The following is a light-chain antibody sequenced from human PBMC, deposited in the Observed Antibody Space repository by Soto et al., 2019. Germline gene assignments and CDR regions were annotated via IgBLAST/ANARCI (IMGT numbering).Light chain of an antibody. V-gene: IGKV4-1*01. CDR1: SSVLSSSNNKNY. CDR3: RHFYT. CDR2: WAS. Sequence: DFVMTQTPDSLAVSLGERATINCKSSSSVLSSSNNKNYLAWYQQKPGQPPKLLIYWASTRDSGVPDRFSGSGSGTDFTLTISSLQAEDVAVYYCRHFYTFGQGTKLEIK. J-gene: IGKJ2*01.